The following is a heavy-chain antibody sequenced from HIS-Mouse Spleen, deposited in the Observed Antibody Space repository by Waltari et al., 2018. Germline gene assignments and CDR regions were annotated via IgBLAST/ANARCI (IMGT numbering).Heavy chain of an antibody. V-gene: IGHV3-7*01. CDR3: AREGDSGSYFDY. CDR2: RKQDGSEK. Sequence: EVQLVESGGGLVQPGGSLRLSCAASGFTFGGYWMSWVRQAPGKGLEWVANRKQDGSEKYYVDSVKGRFTISRDNAKNSLYLQMNSLRAEDTAVYYCAREGDSGSYFDYWGQGTLVTVSS. D-gene: IGHD1-26*01. J-gene: IGHJ4*02. CDR1: GFTFGGYW.